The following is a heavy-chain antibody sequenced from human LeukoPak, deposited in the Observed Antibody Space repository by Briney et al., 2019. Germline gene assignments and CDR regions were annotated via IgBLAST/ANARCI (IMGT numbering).Heavy chain of an antibody. CDR3: ARWGIAAAGTDY. Sequence: ASVKVSCKASGYTFTGYYMHWVRQAPGQGLEWLGRINPNSGGTNYAQKFQGRVTMTRDTSISTAYMELSRLRSDDTAVYYCARWGIAAAGTDYWGQGTLVTVSS. V-gene: IGHV1-2*06. CDR1: GYTFTGYY. CDR2: INPNSGGT. D-gene: IGHD6-13*01. J-gene: IGHJ4*02.